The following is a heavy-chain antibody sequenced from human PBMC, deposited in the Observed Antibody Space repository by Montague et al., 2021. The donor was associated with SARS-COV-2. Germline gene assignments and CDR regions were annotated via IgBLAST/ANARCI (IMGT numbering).Heavy chain of an antibody. CDR3: AKDPGGITIFFP. J-gene: IGHJ5*02. D-gene: IGHD3-9*01. V-gene: IGHV3-23*01. CDR1: GFTFSTYA. Sequence: SLRLSCAASGFTFSTYAMSLLRQAPGKGLEWVSAISGSGDSTYYADSVKGRFTISRDNSKNTLFLQMNSLRAEDTAVYYCAKDPGGITIFFPWGQGTLVTVSS. CDR2: ISGSGDST.